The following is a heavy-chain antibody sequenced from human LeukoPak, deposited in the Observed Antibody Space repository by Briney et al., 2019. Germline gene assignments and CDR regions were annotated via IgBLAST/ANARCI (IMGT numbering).Heavy chain of an antibody. D-gene: IGHD2-15*01. V-gene: IGHV4-34*01. CDR2: INHSGST. CDR1: GGSFSGYY. J-gene: IGHJ4*02. CDR3: ARVSHCSGGSCYSE. Sequence: SETLSLTCAVYGGSFSGYYWSWIRQPPGKGLEWIGEINHSGSTNYNPSLKSRVTISVDTSKNQFSLKLSSVTAADTAVYYCARVSHCSGGSCYSEWGQGTLVTVSS.